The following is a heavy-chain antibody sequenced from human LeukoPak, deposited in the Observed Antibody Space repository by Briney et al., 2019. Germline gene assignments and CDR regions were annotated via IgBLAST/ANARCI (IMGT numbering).Heavy chain of an antibody. CDR1: GGSISSYY. V-gene: IGHV4-38-2*02. CDR3: ARMVVVAARYYYYMDV. CDR2: IYHSGST. Sequence: SETLSLTCTVSGGSISSYYWGWIRQPPGKGLEWIGSIYHSGSTYYNPSLKSRVTISVDTSKNQFSLKLSSVTAADTAVYYCARMVVVAARYYYYMDVWGKGTTVTVSS. J-gene: IGHJ6*03. D-gene: IGHD2-15*01.